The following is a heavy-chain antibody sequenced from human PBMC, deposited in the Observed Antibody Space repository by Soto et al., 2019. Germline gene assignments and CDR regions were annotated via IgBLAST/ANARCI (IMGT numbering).Heavy chain of an antibody. Sequence: GGSLRLSCAASGFTFSSYAMSWVRQAPGKGLEWVSAISGSGGSTYYADSVKGRFTISRDNSKNTLYLQMNSLRAEDTAVYYCAKDWGEPYYYDSSGYFDYWGQGTLVTVSS. J-gene: IGHJ4*02. D-gene: IGHD3-22*01. CDR1: GFTFSSYA. CDR2: ISGSGGST. CDR3: AKDWGEPYYYDSSGYFDY. V-gene: IGHV3-23*01.